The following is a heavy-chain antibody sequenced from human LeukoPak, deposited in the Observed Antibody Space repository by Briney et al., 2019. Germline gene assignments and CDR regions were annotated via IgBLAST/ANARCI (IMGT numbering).Heavy chain of an antibody. D-gene: IGHD5-12*01. J-gene: IGHJ4*02. CDR1: GFTFSSYG. V-gene: IGHV3-33*01. Sequence: GGSLRLSCAASGFTFSSYGMHWGRQAPGKGLEWVAVIWYDGSNKYYADSVKGRFTISRDNSKNTLYLQMNSLRAEDTAVYYCARDSGYDSFDYWGQGTLVTVSS. CDR2: IWYDGSNK. CDR3: ARDSGYDSFDY.